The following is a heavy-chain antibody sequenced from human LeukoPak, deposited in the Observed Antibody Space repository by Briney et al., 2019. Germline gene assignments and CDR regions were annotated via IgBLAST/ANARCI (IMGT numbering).Heavy chain of an antibody. V-gene: IGHV3-30*02. J-gene: IGHJ6*03. CDR2: IRYDGSNK. D-gene: IGHD3-3*01. Sequence: PGGSLRLSCAASGFTFSSYGMHWVRQAPGKGLEWVAFIRYDGSNKYYADSVKGRFTISRDNSKNTLYLQMNSLRAEDTAVYYCAKDPNDFWSGYQSLSPFYYYYMDVWGKGTTVTVSS. CDR3: AKDPNDFWSGYQSLSPFYYYYMDV. CDR1: GFTFSSYG.